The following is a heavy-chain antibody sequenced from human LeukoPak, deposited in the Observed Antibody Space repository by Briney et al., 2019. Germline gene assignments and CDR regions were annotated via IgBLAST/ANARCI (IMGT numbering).Heavy chain of an antibody. V-gene: IGHV1-2*02. CDR2: INPNSGGT. Sequence: GASVKVSCKASGYTFTGYYMHWVRQAPGQGLEWMGWINPNSGGTNYAQKFQGRVTMTRDTSISTAYMELSRLRSDDTAVYYCARDRGSSWYLSPMYYFDYWGQGTLVTVSS. D-gene: IGHD6-13*01. CDR1: GYTFTGYY. CDR3: ARDRGSSWYLSPMYYFDY. J-gene: IGHJ4*02.